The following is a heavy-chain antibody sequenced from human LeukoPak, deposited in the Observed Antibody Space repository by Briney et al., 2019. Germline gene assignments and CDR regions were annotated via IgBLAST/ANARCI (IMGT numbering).Heavy chain of an antibody. CDR1: GFTFSSYG. J-gene: IGHJ4*02. V-gene: IGHV3-30*18. CDR3: AKGPRAVADLGIRPCYFDY. Sequence: PGGSLRLSCAASGFTFSSYGMHWVRQAPGKGLEWVAVISYDGSNKYYADSVKGRFTISRDNSKNTLYLQMNSLRAEDTAVYYCAKGPRAVADLGIRPCYFDYWGQGTLVTVSS. CDR2: ISYDGSNK. D-gene: IGHD6-19*01.